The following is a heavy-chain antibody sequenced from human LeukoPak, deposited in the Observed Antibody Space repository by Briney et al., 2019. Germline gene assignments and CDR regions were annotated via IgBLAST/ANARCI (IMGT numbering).Heavy chain of an antibody. CDR2: IYHSGST. CDR1: GGSISTGAYS. D-gene: IGHD6-13*01. V-gene: IGHV4-30-2*03. Sequence: PSQTLSLTCAVSGGSISTGAYSWSWIRQAPGKGLEWIGYIYHSGSTYYNPSLKSRVTISVDTSKNQFSLKLSSVTAADTAVYYCARHPGVAAAFDYWGQGTLVTVSS. CDR3: ARHPGVAAAFDY. J-gene: IGHJ4*02.